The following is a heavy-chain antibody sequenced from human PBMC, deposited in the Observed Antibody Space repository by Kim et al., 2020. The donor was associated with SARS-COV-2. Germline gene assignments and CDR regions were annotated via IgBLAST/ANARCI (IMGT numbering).Heavy chain of an antibody. J-gene: IGHJ4*02. CDR1: GFTFSDYY. Sequence: GGSLRLSCAASGFTFSDYYMSWIRQAPGKGLEWVSYISSSGSTIYYADSEKGRFTISRDNAKNSLYLQKNRLRAEDTAVYYCTRDVGKVVDYWGQGALFTVSS. CDR3: TRDVGKVVDY. D-gene: IGHD2-15*01. CDR2: ISSSGSTI. V-gene: IGHV3-11*01.